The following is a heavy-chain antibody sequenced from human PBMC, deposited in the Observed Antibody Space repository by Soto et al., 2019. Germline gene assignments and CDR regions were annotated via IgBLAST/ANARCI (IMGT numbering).Heavy chain of an antibody. D-gene: IGHD3-3*01. CDR2: ISSSSSYI. J-gene: IGHJ6*02. CDR1: GFTFSSYS. V-gene: IGHV3-21*01. Sequence: GGSLRLSCAASGFTFSSYSMNWVRQAPGKGLEWVSSISSSSSYIYYADSVKGRFTISRDNAKDSLYLQMNSLRAEDTAVYYCASVYYDFWSGYHRDPLYGMDVWGQGTTVTVSS. CDR3: ASVYYDFWSGYHRDPLYGMDV.